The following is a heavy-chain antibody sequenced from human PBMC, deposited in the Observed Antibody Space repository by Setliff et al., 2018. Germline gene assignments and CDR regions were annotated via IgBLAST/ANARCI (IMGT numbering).Heavy chain of an antibody. CDR1: GNSFTVFY. CDR2: ISPQCGDT. CDR3: ARSGSFGMRYWFDY. J-gene: IGHJ4*02. Sequence: GASVKVSCKSSGNSFTVFYLHWVRQAPGQGLEWMGWISPQCGDTHYAQKFQSRVRMTSDTSTYAAYLELSDLTSDDTAMYYCARSGSFGMRYWFDYWGQGALVTFSS. D-gene: IGHD1-26*01. V-gene: IGHV1-2*02.